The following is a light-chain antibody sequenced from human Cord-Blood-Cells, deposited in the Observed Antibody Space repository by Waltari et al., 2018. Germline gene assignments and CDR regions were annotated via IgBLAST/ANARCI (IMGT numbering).Light chain of an antibody. CDR2: AAS. V-gene: IGKV1-27*01. J-gene: IGKJ3*01. CDR3: QQYNSAPFT. CDR1: QGISKY. Sequence: DIQMTQSPSSLSASVGDRVTITCRASQGISKYLAWYQQKPVKVPKLLIYAASTWQSGVRSRFSGSGSGTDFTLTISSLQPEDVATDYCQQYNSAPFTFGPGTKGDIK.